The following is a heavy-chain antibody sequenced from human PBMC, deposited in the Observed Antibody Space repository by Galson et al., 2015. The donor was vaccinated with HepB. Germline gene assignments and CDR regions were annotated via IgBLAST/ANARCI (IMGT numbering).Heavy chain of an antibody. Sequence: SETLSLTCAVYGGSFSGYYWSWIRQPPGKGLEWIGEINHSGSTNYNPSLKSRVTISVDTSKNQFSLKLSSVTAADTAVYYCARGGVFPRSYRGFWFDPWGQGTLVTVSS. CDR1: GGSFSGYY. CDR2: INHSGST. D-gene: IGHD3-16*02. V-gene: IGHV4-34*01. CDR3: ARGGVFPRSYRGFWFDP. J-gene: IGHJ5*02.